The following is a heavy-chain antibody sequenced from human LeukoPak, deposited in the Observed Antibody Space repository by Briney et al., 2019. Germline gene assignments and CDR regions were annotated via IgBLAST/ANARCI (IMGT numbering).Heavy chain of an antibody. CDR2: IYSGGNT. J-gene: IGHJ6*03. CDR1: GFTVSSNS. CDR3: ARVGMSASYYYYYYYMDV. Sequence: GGSLRLFCTVSGFTVSSNSMSWVRQAPGKGLEWVSFIYSGGNTHYSDSVKGRFTISRDNAKNSLSLQMNSLRAEDTALYYCARVGMSASYYYYYYYMDVWGKGTTVTVSS. D-gene: IGHD7-27*01. V-gene: IGHV3-53*01.